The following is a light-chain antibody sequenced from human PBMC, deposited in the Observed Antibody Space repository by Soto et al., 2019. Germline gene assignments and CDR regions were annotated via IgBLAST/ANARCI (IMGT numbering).Light chain of an antibody. Sequence: DIQMTQSPSALSAXXGXXXXXXFRASQSISSWLAWYQQKPGKAPKLLIYKASSLESGVPSRFSGSGSGTEFTLTISSLQPDDFATYYCQQYNSYWTFGQGTKVDIK. CDR1: QSISSW. CDR3: QQYNSYWT. CDR2: KAS. V-gene: IGKV1-5*03. J-gene: IGKJ1*01.